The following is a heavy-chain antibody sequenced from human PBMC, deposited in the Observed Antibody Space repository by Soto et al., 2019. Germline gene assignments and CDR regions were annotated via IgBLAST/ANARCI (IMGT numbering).Heavy chain of an antibody. Sequence: GGSLRLSCAASGFTLSSYSMNWVRQAPGKGLEWVAVISYDGSNKYYADSVKGRFTISRDNSKNMLYLQMNSLRAEDTAVYYCARDLVELDPAGFYYYGMDVWGQGTTVTVSS. CDR3: ARDLVELDPAGFYYYGMDV. CDR2: ISYDGSNK. CDR1: GFTLSSYS. D-gene: IGHD6-6*01. J-gene: IGHJ6*02. V-gene: IGHV3-33*08.